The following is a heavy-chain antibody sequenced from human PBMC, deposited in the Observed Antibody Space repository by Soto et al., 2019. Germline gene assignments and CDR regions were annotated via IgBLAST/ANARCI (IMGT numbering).Heavy chain of an antibody. CDR2: INPNSGNT. V-gene: IGHV1-8*01. Sequence: SSVKVSCTSSGYTFTSYDINCVRHATGQGLYCIVCINPNSGNTGYAQKFQGRVTMNRNTSISTAYMELSSLRSEDTAVYYCSRGRQRGGYYYGMDGWGQGTTVTVS. CDR1: GYTFTSYD. CDR3: SRGRQRGGYYYGMDG. J-gene: IGHJ6*02. D-gene: IGHD6-25*01.